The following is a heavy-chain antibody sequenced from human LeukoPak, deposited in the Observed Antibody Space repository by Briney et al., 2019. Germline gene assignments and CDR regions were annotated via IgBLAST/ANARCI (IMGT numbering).Heavy chain of an antibody. J-gene: IGHJ4*02. CDR3: ARGPPSLYFDY. CDR2: INAGNGNT. D-gene: IGHD6-6*01. V-gene: IGHV1-3*01. CDR1: GYTFTSYA. Sequence: ASVKVSCKASGYTFTSYAMHRVRQAPGQRLEWMGWINAGNGNTKYSQKFQGRVTITADESTSTAYMELSSLRSEDTAVYYCARGPPSLYFDYWGQGTLVTVSS.